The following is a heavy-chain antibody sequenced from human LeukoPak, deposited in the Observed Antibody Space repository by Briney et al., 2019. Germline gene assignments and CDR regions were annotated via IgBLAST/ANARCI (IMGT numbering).Heavy chain of an antibody. CDR3: AKASVITIFGVVKIPLFDY. J-gene: IGHJ4*02. V-gene: IGHV3-23*01. CDR1: GFTFSSYA. CDR2: ISGSGGST. Sequence: GGSLRLSCAASGFTFSSYAMSWVRQAPGKGLKWVSAISGSGGSTYYADSVKGRFTISRDNSKNTLYLQTNSLRAEDTAVYYCAKASVITIFGVVKIPLFDYWGQGTLVTVSS. D-gene: IGHD3-3*01.